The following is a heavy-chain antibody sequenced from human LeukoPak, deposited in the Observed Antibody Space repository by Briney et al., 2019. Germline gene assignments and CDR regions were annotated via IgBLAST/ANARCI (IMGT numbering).Heavy chain of an antibody. J-gene: IGHJ4*02. CDR1: GFTFSSYS. CDR3: AREVYYYDSSGLGFDY. V-gene: IGHV3-21*01. CDR2: ISSSSSYI. D-gene: IGHD3-22*01. Sequence: PGGSQRLPCAASGFTFSSYSMNWVRQAPGKGLEWVSSISSSSSYIYYADSVKGRFTISRDNAKNSLYLQMNSLRAEDTAVYYCAREVYYYDSSGLGFDYWGQGTLVTVSS.